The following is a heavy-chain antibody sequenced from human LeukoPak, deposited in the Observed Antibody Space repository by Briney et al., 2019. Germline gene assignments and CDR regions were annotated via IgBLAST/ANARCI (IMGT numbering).Heavy chain of an antibody. J-gene: IGHJ4*02. CDR3: ARMGDETLDY. CDR2: INHSGST. V-gene: IGHV4-34*01. CDR1: GGSFSGYY. D-gene: IGHD3-16*01. Sequence: NTSETLSLTCAVYGGSFSGYYWSWIRQPPGKGLEWIGEINHSGSTNYNPSLKSRVTMSVDTSKNQFSLKLSSVTAADTAVYYCARMGDETLDYWGQGTLVTVSS.